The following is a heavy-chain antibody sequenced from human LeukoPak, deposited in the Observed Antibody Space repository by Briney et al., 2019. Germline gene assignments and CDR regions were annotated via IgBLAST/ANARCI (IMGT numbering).Heavy chain of an antibody. D-gene: IGHD5-18*01. J-gene: IGHJ4*02. CDR1: GFTFSSYW. V-gene: IGHV3-7*01. CDR3: ARERVDTAMVDRYYFDY. CDR2: IKQDGSEK. Sequence: PGGSLRLSCAASGFTFSSYWMSWVRQAPGKGLEWVANIKQDGSEKYYVDSVKGRFTISRDNAKNSLYLQINSLRAEDTAVYYCARERVDTAMVDRYYFDYWGQGTLVTVSS.